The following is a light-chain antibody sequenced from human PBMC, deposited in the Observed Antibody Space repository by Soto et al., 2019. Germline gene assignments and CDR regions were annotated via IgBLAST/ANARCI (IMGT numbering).Light chain of an antibody. CDR3: QKYDSAPT. V-gene: IGKV1-27*01. CDR1: QGIGTA. J-gene: IGKJ1*01. Sequence: DIQMTQSPSSLSASVGDRVTITCRPSQGIGTALAWYQQKPGAVPKLLIHTVSTLQSGVPSRFSGSGSGTDFTLTISSLQPEDVATYYCQKYDSAPTFGPGTKVEIK. CDR2: TVS.